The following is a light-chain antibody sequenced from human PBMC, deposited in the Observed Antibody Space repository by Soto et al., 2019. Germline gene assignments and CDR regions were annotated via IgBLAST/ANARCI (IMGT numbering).Light chain of an antibody. J-gene: IGKJ5*01. Sequence: GTLALTPGERAPLSCRASQSVSNNYLAWYQQKPGQAPRLLIYGASNRATGIPDRFSGSGSGTDFTLTISRLEPEDFAVYYCQQYGSSGTFGQGTRLEIK. CDR3: QQYGSSGT. CDR1: QSVSNNY. V-gene: IGKV3-20*01. CDR2: GAS.